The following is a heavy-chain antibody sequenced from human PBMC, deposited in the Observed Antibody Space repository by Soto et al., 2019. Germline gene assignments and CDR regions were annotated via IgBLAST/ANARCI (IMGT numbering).Heavy chain of an antibody. CDR2: IYHSGST. V-gene: IGHV4-30-2*01. D-gene: IGHD3-10*01. Sequence: SETLSLTCAVSGGSISSGGYSWSWIRQPPGKGLEWIGYIYHSGSTYYNPSLKSRVTISVDRSKNQFSLKLSSVTAADTAVYYCARGSGSRPYYYYGMDVWGQGTTVTVSS. CDR1: GGSISSGGYS. J-gene: IGHJ6*02. CDR3: ARGSGSRPYYYYGMDV.